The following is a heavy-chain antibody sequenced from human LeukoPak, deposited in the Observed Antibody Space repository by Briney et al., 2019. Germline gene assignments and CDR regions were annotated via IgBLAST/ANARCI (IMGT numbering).Heavy chain of an antibody. Sequence: SETLSLTCAVSGGSFSGYYWTWIRQPPGKGLEWIGEINHSERTNYNPSLKSRVTISVDTSKNQFSLKLSSVTAADTAVYYCARIAAADYYFDYWGQGTLVTVSS. CDR1: GGSFSGYY. CDR2: INHSERT. J-gene: IGHJ4*02. D-gene: IGHD6-13*01. V-gene: IGHV4-34*01. CDR3: ARIAAADYYFDY.